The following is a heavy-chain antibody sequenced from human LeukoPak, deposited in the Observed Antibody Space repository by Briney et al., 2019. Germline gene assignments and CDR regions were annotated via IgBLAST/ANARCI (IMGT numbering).Heavy chain of an antibody. Sequence: GGSLRLSCAASGFTFSSYGMHWVRQAPGKGLEWVAVISYDGSNKYYADSVKGRFTISRDNSKNTLYLQMNSLRADDTAVYYCAKMSGVVWFGELRLPFDYWGQGTLVTVSS. J-gene: IGHJ4*02. CDR1: GFTFSSYG. V-gene: IGHV3-30*18. D-gene: IGHD3-10*01. CDR3: AKMSGVVWFGELRLPFDY. CDR2: ISYDGSNK.